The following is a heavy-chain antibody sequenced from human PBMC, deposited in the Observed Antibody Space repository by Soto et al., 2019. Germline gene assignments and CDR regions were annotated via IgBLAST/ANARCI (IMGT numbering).Heavy chain of an antibody. J-gene: IGHJ4*02. Sequence: QVQLQESGPGLVKPSGTLSLTCAVSGGSISSSNWWSWVRQPPGKGLEWIGEIYHSGSTNYNPSHKSRVXXSXAXXRNQCSLKLSSVAAADTAVYYCARENVDTAMDPGYWGQGTLVTVS. V-gene: IGHV4-4*02. D-gene: IGHD5-18*01. CDR2: IYHSGST. CDR1: GGSISSSNW. CDR3: ARENVDTAMDPGY.